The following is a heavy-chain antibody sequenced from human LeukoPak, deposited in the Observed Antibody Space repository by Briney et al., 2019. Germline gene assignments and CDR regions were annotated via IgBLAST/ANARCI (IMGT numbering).Heavy chain of an antibody. Sequence: PGGSLRLSCTVSGFTVSDNSMSWVRQAPGKGLEWVSFIYYDDRTHYSDFVKGRFTISRDNSKNTLYLQMNSLRAEDTAVYYCARRAGAYSHPYDYWGQGTLVTVSS. CDR3: ARRAGAYSHPYDY. CDR2: IYYDDRT. CDR1: GFTVSDNS. J-gene: IGHJ4*02. V-gene: IGHV3-53*01. D-gene: IGHD4/OR15-4a*01.